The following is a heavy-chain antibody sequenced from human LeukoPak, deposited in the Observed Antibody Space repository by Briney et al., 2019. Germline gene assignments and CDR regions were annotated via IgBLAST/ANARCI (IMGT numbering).Heavy chain of an antibody. V-gene: IGHV1-8*01. D-gene: IGHD2-2*01. Sequence: ASVKVSCKASGYTFTSYGINWVRQATGQGLEWMGWMNPNSGNTGYAQKFQGRVTMTRNTSISTAYMELSSLRSEDTAVYYCARRPTRYCSSTSCFWFDPWGQGTLVTVSS. J-gene: IGHJ5*02. CDR3: ARRPTRYCSSTSCFWFDP. CDR2: MNPNSGNT. CDR1: GYTFTSYG.